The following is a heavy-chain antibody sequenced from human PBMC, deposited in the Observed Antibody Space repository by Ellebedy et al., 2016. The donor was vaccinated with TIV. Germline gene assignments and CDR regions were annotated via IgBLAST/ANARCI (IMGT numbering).Heavy chain of an antibody. CDR2: IYSGGRT. D-gene: IGHD1-14*01. J-gene: IGHJ4*02. CDR1: GFTVSSNF. V-gene: IGHV3-66*01. Sequence: PGGSLRLSCAASGFTVSSNFMSWVRQAPGKGLEWVSVIYSGGRTHYADSVKGRFTISRDNSKNTVFLQMNSLRPEDTALYYRARDGSARPEQYWGQGTLVTVSS. CDR3: ARDGSARPEQY.